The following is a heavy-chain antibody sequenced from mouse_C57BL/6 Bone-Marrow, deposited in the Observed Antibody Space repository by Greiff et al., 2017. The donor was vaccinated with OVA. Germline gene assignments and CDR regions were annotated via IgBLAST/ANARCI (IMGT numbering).Heavy chain of an antibody. V-gene: IGHV1-62-2*01. CDR2: FYPGSGSI. J-gene: IGHJ1*03. CDR1: GYTFTEYT. D-gene: IGHD1-1*01. Sequence: QVQLQQSGAELVKPGASVKLSCKASGYTFTEYTIHWVKQRSGQGLEWIGWFYPGSGSIKYNEKFKDKATLTADKSSSTVYMELSRLTSEDSAVYFCARHAPYYDGSSPSGYFDVWGTGTTVTVSS. CDR3: ARHAPYYDGSSPSGYFDV.